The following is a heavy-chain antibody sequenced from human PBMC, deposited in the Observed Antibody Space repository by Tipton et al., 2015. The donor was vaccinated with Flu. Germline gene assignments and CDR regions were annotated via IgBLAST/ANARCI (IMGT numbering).Heavy chain of an antibody. CDR2: ISGGGGGT. J-gene: IGHJ4*02. D-gene: IGHD3-10*01. V-gene: IGHV3-23*01. Sequence: SLRLSCAASGFTFSIYAMSWVRQAPGKRLEWISAISGGGGGTYYADSVKGRFSISRDNSKNMLYLRMDSLSAEDTAIYYCATTTYYYGSGSHDYWGQGTLVTVSS. CDR3: ATTTYYYGSGSHDY. CDR1: GFTFSIYA.